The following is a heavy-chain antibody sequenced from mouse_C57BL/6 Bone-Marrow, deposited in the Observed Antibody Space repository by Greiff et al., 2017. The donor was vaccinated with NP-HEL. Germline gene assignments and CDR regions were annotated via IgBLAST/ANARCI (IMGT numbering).Heavy chain of an antibody. CDR2: IYPGGGYT. J-gene: IGHJ4*01. V-gene: IGHV1-63*01. Sequence: QVQLQQSGAELVRPGTSVKMSCKASGYTFTNYWIGWAKQRPGHGLEWIGDIYPGGGYTNYNEKFKGKATLTADKASSTAYMQFSSLTSEDSAIYYSARVDYYYAMDYWGQGTSVTVSS. CDR1: GYTFTNYW. CDR3: ARVDYYYAMDY.